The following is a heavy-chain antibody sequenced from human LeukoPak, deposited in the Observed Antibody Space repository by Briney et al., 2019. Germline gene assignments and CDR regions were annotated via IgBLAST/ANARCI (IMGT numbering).Heavy chain of an antibody. CDR2: IDWDDDK. V-gene: IGHV2-70*04. D-gene: IGHD2-21*02. CDR1: GFSLSTSKMR. J-gene: IGHJ4*02. CDR3: ARSTYCGGGCPFDY. Sequence: SGPALVKHTQTLTLTCTFSGFSLSTSKMRVSWIRQPPGKALEWLARIDWDDDKFYSTSLKTRLTISKDTSKNQVVLTMTNMDPVDTATYFCARSTYCGGGCPFDYWGQGTLVTVSS.